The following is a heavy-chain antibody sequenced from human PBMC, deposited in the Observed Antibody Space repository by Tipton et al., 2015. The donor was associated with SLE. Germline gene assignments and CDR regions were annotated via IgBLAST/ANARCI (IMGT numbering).Heavy chain of an antibody. V-gene: IGHV3-23*01. Sequence: SLRLSCAASRFTFSSYAMSWVRQAPGKGLEWVSAISASGGSTYYADSVKGRFTISRDNSKNTLYLQMNSLRAADTAVYYCAKDRYDFWSGYRRVYGIDVWGPGTAVTVSS. D-gene: IGHD3-3*01. CDR2: ISASGGST. CDR1: RFTFSSYA. CDR3: AKDRYDFWSGYRRVYGIDV. J-gene: IGHJ6*02.